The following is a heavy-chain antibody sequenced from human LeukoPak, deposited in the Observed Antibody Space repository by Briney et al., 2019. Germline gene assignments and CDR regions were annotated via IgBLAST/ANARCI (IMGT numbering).Heavy chain of an antibody. D-gene: IGHD1-26*01. CDR3: ARGIPYSGFYYFDY. Sequence: PGGSLRLSCAASGFTFSSYGMSWVRQAPGKGLDWVSYISSSGGYTNYADSVKGRFTISRDNAKNSLYLQMDSLRAEDTAVYYCARGIPYSGFYYFDYWGQGTLVTVSS. J-gene: IGHJ4*02. CDR2: ISSSGGYT. V-gene: IGHV3-21*04. CDR1: GFTFSSYG.